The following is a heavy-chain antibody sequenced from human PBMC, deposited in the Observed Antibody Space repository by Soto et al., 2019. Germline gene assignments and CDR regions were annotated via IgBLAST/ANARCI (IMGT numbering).Heavy chain of an antibody. J-gene: IGHJ6*02. Sequence: SETLSLTCSVSGADINTYSWTWSRQPAGKGLEWIGRIYTSASINYNPSLRGRVTLSVDTSTNQASLKLASVTAADTAVYYCARDREAGYNFYYGMDVWGQGTTVTVSS. CDR3: ARDREAGYNFYYGMDV. D-gene: IGHD6-19*01. CDR1: GADINTYS. V-gene: IGHV4-4*07. CDR2: IYTSASI.